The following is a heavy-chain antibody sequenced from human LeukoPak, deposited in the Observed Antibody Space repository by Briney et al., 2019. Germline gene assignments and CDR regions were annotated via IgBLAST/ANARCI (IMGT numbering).Heavy chain of an antibody. Sequence: GGSLRLSCAASGFTFSSYAMHWVRQAPGKGLEWVAVISYDGSNKYYADSVKGRFTISRDNSQNTLYLQMNSLRAEDTAVYYCARVGERNNYWGQGTLVTVSS. CDR1: GFTFSSYA. CDR2: ISYDGSNK. D-gene: IGHD2/OR15-2a*01. J-gene: IGHJ4*02. V-gene: IGHV3-30*04. CDR3: ARVGERNNY.